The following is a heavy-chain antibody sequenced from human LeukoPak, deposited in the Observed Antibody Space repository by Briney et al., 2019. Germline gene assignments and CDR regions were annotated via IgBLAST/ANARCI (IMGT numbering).Heavy chain of an antibody. V-gene: IGHV5-51*01. J-gene: IGHJ4*02. CDR2: IYPGDSDT. Sequence: GESLKISCKGSGYRFTNYWIGWVRQMPGKGLEWMGIIYPGDSDTRYSPSFQGQVTISADRSISTGYLQWSSLEASDTAIYYCAREGAASGLDYWGQGTLVTVSS. CDR1: GYRFTNYW. CDR3: AREGAASGLDY. D-gene: IGHD6-13*01.